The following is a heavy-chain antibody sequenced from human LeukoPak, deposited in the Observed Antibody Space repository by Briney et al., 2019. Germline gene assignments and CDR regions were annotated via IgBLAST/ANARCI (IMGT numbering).Heavy chain of an antibody. CDR1: GYTFTSHY. J-gene: IGHJ6*03. Sequence: GASVKVSCKASGYTFTSHYMHWVRQAPGRGLEWMGIINPSGGSTSYTQKFRGRVTMTRDTSTSTVYMELSSLRSEDTAVYYCARGHKGSIAAAGYYYYMDVWGKGTTVTISS. CDR3: ARGHKGSIAAAGYYYYMDV. D-gene: IGHD6-13*01. V-gene: IGHV1-46*01. CDR2: INPSGGST.